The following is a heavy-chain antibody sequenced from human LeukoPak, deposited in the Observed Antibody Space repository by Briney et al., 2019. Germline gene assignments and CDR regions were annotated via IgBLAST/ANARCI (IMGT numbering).Heavy chain of an antibody. V-gene: IGHV1-58*02. J-gene: IGHJ4*02. CDR3: AAWNVDTAMDPGDY. Sequence: PGTSVKVSCKASGFTFTGSAMQWVRQARGQRLEWIGWIVVGSGNTNYAQKFQERVTITRDMSTSTAYMELSSLRSEDTAVYYCAAWNVDTAMDPGDYWGQGTLVTVSS. CDR2: IVVGSGNT. D-gene: IGHD5-18*01. CDR1: GFTFTGSA.